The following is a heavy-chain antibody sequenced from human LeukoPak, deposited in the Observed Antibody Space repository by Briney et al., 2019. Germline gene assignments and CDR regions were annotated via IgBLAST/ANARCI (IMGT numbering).Heavy chain of an antibody. CDR2: IGGTS. CDR3: ARYMGGTMSDS. V-gene: IGHV4-39*01. CDR1: DDSIGSSRYY. J-gene: IGHJ4*02. D-gene: IGHD3-10*02. Sequence: PSETLSLTCTVSDDSIGSSRYYWGWIRQPPGKGLEWIGSIGGTSHYNPSLKSRVTISVDTSKKQFSLKLISVTATDTALYYCARYMGGTMSDSWGQGTLVSVSS.